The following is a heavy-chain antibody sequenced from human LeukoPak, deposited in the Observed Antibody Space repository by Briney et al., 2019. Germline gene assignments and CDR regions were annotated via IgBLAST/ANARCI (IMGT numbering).Heavy chain of an antibody. J-gene: IGHJ4*02. Sequence: SETLSLTCTVSGYSISSGYYWGWIRQPPGKGLEWIGSIYHSGSTYYNPSLKSRVTISVDTSKNQFSLKLSSVTAADMAVYYCARYCTSTTCILRGFDYWGQGTLVTVSS. V-gene: IGHV4-38-2*02. CDR2: IYHSGST. D-gene: IGHD2-2*01. CDR3: ARYCTSTTCILRGFDY. CDR1: GYSISSGYY.